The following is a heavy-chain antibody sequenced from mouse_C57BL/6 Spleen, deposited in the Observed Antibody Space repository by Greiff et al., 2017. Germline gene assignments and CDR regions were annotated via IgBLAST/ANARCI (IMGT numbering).Heavy chain of an antibody. Sequence: QVQLQQSGAELVRPGTSVKVSCKASGYAFTNYLIEWVKQRPGQGLEWIGVINPGSGGTNYNEKFKGKATLTADKSSSTAYMQLSSLTSEDSAVYFCARSLRLITTVVATGYYAMDYWGQGTSVTVSS. J-gene: IGHJ4*01. CDR1: GYAFTNYL. V-gene: IGHV1-54*01. CDR2: INPGSGGT. D-gene: IGHD1-1*01. CDR3: ARSLRLITTVVATGYYAMDY.